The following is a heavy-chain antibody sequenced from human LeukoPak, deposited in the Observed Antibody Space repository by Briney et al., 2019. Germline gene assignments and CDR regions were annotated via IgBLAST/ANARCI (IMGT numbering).Heavy chain of an antibody. J-gene: IGHJ4*02. D-gene: IGHD5-24*01. CDR2: IIPIFGTA. V-gene: IGHV1-69*06. CDR3: ARGDGYNSGPFDY. Sequence: GASVKVSCKASGGTFSSYAISWVRQAPGQGLEWMGGIIPIFGTANYAQKFQGRVTITADKSTSAAYMELSSLRSEDTAVYYCARGDGYNSGPFDYWGQGTLVTVSS. CDR1: GGTFSSYA.